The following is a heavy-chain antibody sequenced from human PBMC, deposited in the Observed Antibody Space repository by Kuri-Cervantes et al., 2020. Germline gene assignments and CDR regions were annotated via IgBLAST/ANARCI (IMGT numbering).Heavy chain of an antibody. CDR1: GYTFTSYD. D-gene: IGHD3-10*01. J-gene: IGHJ3*02. CDR3: ARVSTLLWFGEFHLDAFDI. V-gene: IGHV1-8*01. Sequence: ASVKVSCKASGYTFTSYDINWVRQATGQGLEWMGWMNPNSGNTGYAQKLQGRVTMTTDTSTSTAYMELSSLRSEDTAVYYCARVSTLLWFGEFHLDAFDIWGQGTMVTVSS. CDR2: MNPNSGNT.